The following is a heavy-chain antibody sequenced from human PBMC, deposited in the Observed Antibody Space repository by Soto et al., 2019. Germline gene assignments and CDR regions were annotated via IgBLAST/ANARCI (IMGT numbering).Heavy chain of an antibody. J-gene: IGHJ5*02. Sequence: QVQLQQWGAGLLKPSETLSLTCAVYGGSFSGYYWSWIRQPPGKGLEWIGEINHSGSTNYNPSLKSRVTISVDTTKNQFSLKVSSVTAADTAVYYCARNGPYSYGHNWFDPWGQGTLVTVSS. CDR3: ARNGPYSYGHNWFDP. D-gene: IGHD5-18*01. CDR1: GGSFSGYY. CDR2: INHSGST. V-gene: IGHV4-34*01.